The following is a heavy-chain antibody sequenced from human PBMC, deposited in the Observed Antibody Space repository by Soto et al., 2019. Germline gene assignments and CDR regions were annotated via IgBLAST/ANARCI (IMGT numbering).Heavy chain of an antibody. CDR1: GYTFSAYY. CDR3: ARALTEFDY. D-gene: IGHD7-27*01. V-gene: IGHV1-46*01. Sequence: CKASGYTFSAYYIHWVRQAPGQGLEWMGIINPRGGDTSYAQRFQGRITMTSDTSTSTVYMELTSPRSDDTAMYFCARALTEFDYWGPGTLVTVSS. CDR2: INPRGGDT. J-gene: IGHJ4*02.